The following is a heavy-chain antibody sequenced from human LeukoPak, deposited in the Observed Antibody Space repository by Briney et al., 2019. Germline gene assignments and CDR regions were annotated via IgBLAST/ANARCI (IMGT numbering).Heavy chain of an antibody. V-gene: IGHV4-39*01. Sequence: PSETLSFTCTVSGGSISRSDYYWGWIRQPPGKGLEWIGSVYYSGRTYYNPSLKSQVTISVDTSKNQFSLKVSSVTAADTAVYFCARAIGFDDSGRYYPDYWGQGTLVSVSS. J-gene: IGHJ4*01. D-gene: IGHD3-10*01. CDR1: GGSISRSDYY. CDR2: VYYSGRT. CDR3: ARAIGFDDSGRYYPDY.